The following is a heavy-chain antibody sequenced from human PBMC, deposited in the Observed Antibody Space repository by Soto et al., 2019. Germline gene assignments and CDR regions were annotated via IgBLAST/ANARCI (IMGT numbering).Heavy chain of an antibody. Sequence: ASETLSLTCTVSGGSMIAYYWNWMRQPPGKGLQWIGYTYYSGSTTYNPSLKSRVTISVDSSKNQFSLKLDSVTPADTAVYYCARVRGTAGKRYFDYWGLGTLVTVSS. CDR1: GGSMIAYY. J-gene: IGHJ4*02. CDR2: TYYSGST. V-gene: IGHV4-59*01. D-gene: IGHD6-13*01. CDR3: ARVRGTAGKRYFDY.